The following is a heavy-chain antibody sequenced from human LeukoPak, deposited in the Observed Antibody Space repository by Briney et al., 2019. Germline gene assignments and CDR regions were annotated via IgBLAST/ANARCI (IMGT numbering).Heavy chain of an antibody. J-gene: IGHJ4*02. D-gene: IGHD1-14*01. CDR1: GGSICSGDYY. Sequence: PSETLSLTCTVCGGSICSGDYYWSGIRQPPGKGLERIGYIYYSGSTYYNPALKSRVTISVDTSKNQFSLKLSSVTAADTAVYYCARAESRNGILFDYWCQGTLVTVSS. CDR3: ARAESRNGILFDY. CDR2: IYYSGST. V-gene: IGHV4-30-4*01.